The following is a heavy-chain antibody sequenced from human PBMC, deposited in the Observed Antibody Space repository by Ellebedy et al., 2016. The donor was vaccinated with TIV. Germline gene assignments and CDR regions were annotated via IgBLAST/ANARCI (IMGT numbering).Heavy chain of an antibody. V-gene: IGHV3-66*01. CDR3: ARDGGAASTAPPDY. J-gene: IGHJ4*02. CDR2: IYSTGDT. Sequence: PGGSLRLSCAASGFTVSNNYMRWVRQAPGKGLEWVSLIYSTGDTHYADFVKGRFTISRDNSKNTLYLQMNSLRVEDTAVYYCARDGGAASTAPPDYWGQGTLVTVSS. D-gene: IGHD6-25*01. CDR1: GFTVSNNY.